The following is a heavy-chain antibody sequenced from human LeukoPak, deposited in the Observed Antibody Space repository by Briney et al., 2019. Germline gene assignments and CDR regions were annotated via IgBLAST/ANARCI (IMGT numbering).Heavy chain of an antibody. J-gene: IGHJ4*02. V-gene: IGHV4-34*01. Sequence: SETLSLTCAVYGGSFSGYYWSWIRQPPGKGLEWIGEINHSGSTNYNPSLKSRGTISVDTSKNQFSLKLSSVTAADTAVYYCAASRSRRTGRYCSGGSCYSGVYFDYWGQGTLVTVSS. D-gene: IGHD2-15*01. CDR2: INHSGST. CDR1: GGSFSGYY. CDR3: AASRSRRTGRYCSGGSCYSGVYFDY.